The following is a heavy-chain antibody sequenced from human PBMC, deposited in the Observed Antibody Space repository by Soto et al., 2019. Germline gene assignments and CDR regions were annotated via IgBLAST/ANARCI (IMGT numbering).Heavy chain of an antibody. J-gene: IGHJ4*02. D-gene: IGHD2-8*02. CDR2: VSNKNGVT. CDR1: GYTFSNYD. Sequence: ASVKVSFKTSGYTFSNYDFSWVRQAPGQGLEWMGWVSNKNGVTNYAEKFRDRVTMTTDTSTNTIYMELRSLRSDDTAVYFCARERLNTGWYGFDHWGQGTQVTVSS. V-gene: IGHV1-18*04. CDR3: ARERLNTGWYGFDH.